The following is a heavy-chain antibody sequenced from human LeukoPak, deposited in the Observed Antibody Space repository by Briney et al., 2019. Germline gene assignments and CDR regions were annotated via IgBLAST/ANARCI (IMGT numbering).Heavy chain of an antibody. V-gene: IGHV4-39*02. J-gene: IGHJ4*02. CDR3: AREQPYFDY. CDR2: IYYSGST. D-gene: IGHD6-13*01. Sequence: LETLSLTCTVSGGSISSSSYYWGWIRQPPGKGLEWIGSIYYSGSTYYNPSLKSRVTISVDTSKNQFSLKLSSVTAADTAVYYCAREQPYFDYWGQGTLVTVSS. CDR1: GGSISSSSYY.